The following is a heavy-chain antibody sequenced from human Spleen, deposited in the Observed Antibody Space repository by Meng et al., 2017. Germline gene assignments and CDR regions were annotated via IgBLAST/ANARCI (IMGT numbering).Heavy chain of an antibody. V-gene: IGHV1-8*01. CDR3: AREGLDP. CDR1: GYTFTSYD. CDR2: MRPNSDNT. J-gene: IGHJ5*02. Sequence: VQLVQSGADVKKPGASVRVSCKASGYTFTSYDINWVRQATGQGLEWMGYMRPNSDNTDYAQKFQGRITMTTNTSISTAYMELSSLTSEDTAVYYCAREGLDPWGQGTLVTVSS.